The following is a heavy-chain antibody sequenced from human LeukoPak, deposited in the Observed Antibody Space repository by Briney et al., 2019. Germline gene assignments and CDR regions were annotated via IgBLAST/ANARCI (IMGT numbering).Heavy chain of an antibody. V-gene: IGHV3-73*01. D-gene: IGHD5-18*01. J-gene: IGHJ4*02. CDR2: IRSNDKNYAT. CDR3: TSVDTTMAFDY. CDR1: GFTFSGST. Sequence: GGSLRLSCAASGFTFSGSTMNWVRQASGKGLEWVGRIRSNDKNYATASAASVKGRFTISRDDSKNTAYLQMNSLKTEDTAVYYCTSVDTTMAFDYWGQGTLVTVSS.